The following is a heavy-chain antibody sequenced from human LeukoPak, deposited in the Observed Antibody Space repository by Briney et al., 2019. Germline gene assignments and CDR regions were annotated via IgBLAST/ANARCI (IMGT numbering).Heavy chain of an antibody. V-gene: IGHV4-59*12. CDR3: GSDYYDSSGYLPFEY. D-gene: IGHD3-22*01. CDR2: IYYSGST. CDR1: GGSISNYY. Sequence: SETLSLTCTVSGGSISNYYWSWIRQPPGKGLEWIGYIYYSGSTYYNPSLKSRVTISVDTSKNQFSLKLSSVTAADTAVYYCGSDYYDSSGYLPFEYWGQGTLVTVSS. J-gene: IGHJ4*02.